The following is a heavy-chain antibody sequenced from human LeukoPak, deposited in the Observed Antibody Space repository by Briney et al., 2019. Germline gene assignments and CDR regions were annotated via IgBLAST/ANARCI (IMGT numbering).Heavy chain of an antibody. CDR3: ARGKYYFDY. V-gene: IGHV3-48*04. CDR1: GFTFSSYS. CDR2: ISSSSSTI. J-gene: IGHJ4*02. Sequence: GGSLRLSCAASGFTFSSYSMNWVRQAPGKGLEWVSYISSSSSTIYYADSVKGRFTISRDNAKNSLYLQMNSLRAEDTAVYYCARGKYYFDYWGQGTLVTVSS.